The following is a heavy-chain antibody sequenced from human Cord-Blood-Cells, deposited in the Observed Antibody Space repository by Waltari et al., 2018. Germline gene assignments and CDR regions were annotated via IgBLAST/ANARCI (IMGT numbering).Heavy chain of an antibody. CDR3: ARDEGAAARYFDY. Sequence: QVQLQESGPGLVKPSETLSLTCAVSGYSISSGYYWGWIRQPPGKGLEWLGSIYHRGRTYSNPSLKSRVTISVDTSKNQFSLKLSSVTAADTAVYYCARDEGAAARYFDYWGQGTLVTVSS. CDR1: GYSISSGYY. D-gene: IGHD6-13*01. V-gene: IGHV4-38-2*02. J-gene: IGHJ4*02. CDR2: IYHRGRT.